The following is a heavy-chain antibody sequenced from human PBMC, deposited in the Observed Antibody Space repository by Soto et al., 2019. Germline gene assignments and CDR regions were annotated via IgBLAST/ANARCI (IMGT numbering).Heavy chain of an antibody. CDR3: ARSNIACTFYYDS. CDR1: GGSITSCDYY. D-gene: IGHD1-26*01. V-gene: IGHV4-30-4*01. Sequence: PSETLSLTCNVSGGSITSCDYYWSWVRQPPVKGLEWIGYIYYSGSAYYNPSLKTRLAMSVDPSNNHFSLKLSSVTAADTAVYYCARSNIACTFYYDSGGQGTPV. J-gene: IGHJ4*01. CDR2: IYYSGSA.